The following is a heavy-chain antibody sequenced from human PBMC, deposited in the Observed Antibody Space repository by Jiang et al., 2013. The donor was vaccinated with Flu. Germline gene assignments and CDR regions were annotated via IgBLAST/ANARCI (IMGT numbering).Heavy chain of an antibody. D-gene: IGHD6-19*01. CDR2: IPYDGSHQ. CDR3: AKEIPVAGGGTY. V-gene: IGHV3-30*18. CDR1: GFSFNNYG. Sequence: VQLVESGGGVVEPGRSLRLSCTASGFSFNNYGMHWVRQAPGRGLEWVAVIPYDGSHQHYADSVKGRFTISRDNSKNTLYLQMNSLRAEDTAVYYCAKEIPVAGGGTYWGQGTLVTVSS. J-gene: IGHJ4*02.